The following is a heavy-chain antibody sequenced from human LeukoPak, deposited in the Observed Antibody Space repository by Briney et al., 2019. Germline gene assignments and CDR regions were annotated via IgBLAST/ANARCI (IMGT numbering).Heavy chain of an antibody. Sequence: SVKVSCKASGGTFSSYAISWVRQAPGQGLEWMGGIIPIFGTANYAQKFQGRVTITTDESTSTAYMELSSLRSEDTAVYYCARFCGGDCYGAFDIWGQGTMVTVSS. CDR3: ARFCGGDCYGAFDI. V-gene: IGHV1-69*05. CDR2: IIPIFGTA. CDR1: GGTFSSYA. D-gene: IGHD2-21*01. J-gene: IGHJ3*02.